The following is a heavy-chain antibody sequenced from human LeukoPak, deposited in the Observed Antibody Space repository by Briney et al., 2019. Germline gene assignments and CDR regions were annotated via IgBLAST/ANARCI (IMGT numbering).Heavy chain of an antibody. CDR1: GYTFTSYD. D-gene: IGHD6-13*01. CDR2: MNPNSGNT. J-gene: IGHJ3*02. V-gene: IGHV1-8*03. Sequence: ASVKVSCKASGYTFTSYDINWVRQATGQGLEWMGWMNPNSGNTGYAQKFQGRVTITRNTSISTAYMELSSLRSEDTAVYYCASNSSWYSYGAFDIWGQGTMVTVSS. CDR3: ASNSSWYSYGAFDI.